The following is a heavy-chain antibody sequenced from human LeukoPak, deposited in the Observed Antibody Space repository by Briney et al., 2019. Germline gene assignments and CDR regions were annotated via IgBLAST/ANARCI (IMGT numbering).Heavy chain of an antibody. CDR3: ARDRRPRRNANFNYRNGLDV. CDR1: GYTFTSYG. D-gene: IGHD5-24*01. J-gene: IGHJ6*02. V-gene: IGHV1-18*01. Sequence: GASVKVSCKASGYTFTSYGISWVRQAPGQGLEWMGWISAYNGNTNYVQKFQGRVTMTTDTSTRTAYMELRGLRSDDTAVYFCARDRRPRRNANFNYRNGLDVWGQGTTVTVSS. CDR2: ISAYNGNT.